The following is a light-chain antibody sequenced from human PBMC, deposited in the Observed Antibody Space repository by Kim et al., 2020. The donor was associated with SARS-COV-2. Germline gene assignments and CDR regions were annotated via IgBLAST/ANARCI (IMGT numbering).Light chain of an antibody. CDR3: NSRDTSGNHLVV. Sequence: SSELTQDPAVSVALGQTVSITCRGDSLKIYYATWYQQKPGQAPVLVIYGKNNRPSGIPDRFSGSSSLNTASLTITGAQAEDEADYYCNSRDTSGNHLVVFGGGTKLTVL. V-gene: IGLV3-19*01. CDR1: SLKIYY. CDR2: GKN. J-gene: IGLJ2*01.